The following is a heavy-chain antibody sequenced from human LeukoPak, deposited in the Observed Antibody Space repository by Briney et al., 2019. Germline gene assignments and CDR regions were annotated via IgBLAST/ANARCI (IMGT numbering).Heavy chain of an antibody. CDR3: ARDVGSSTD. Sequence: SETLSLTCTVSGGSMSSGSYYWSWIRQPAGKGLEWIGRIYTSGSTNYNPSLKSRVAISVDTSKNQFSLKLSSVTAADTAVYYCARDVGSSTDWGQGTLVTVSS. V-gene: IGHV4-61*02. D-gene: IGHD6-13*01. CDR1: GGSMSSGSYY. J-gene: IGHJ4*02. CDR2: IYTSGST.